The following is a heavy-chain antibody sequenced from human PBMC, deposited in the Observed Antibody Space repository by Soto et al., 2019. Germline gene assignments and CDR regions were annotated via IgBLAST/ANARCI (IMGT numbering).Heavy chain of an antibody. J-gene: IGHJ4*02. D-gene: IGHD6-13*01. CDR3: ARQKRVAAPLRVAAAGYFDY. Sequence: TSETLSLTCTVSGGSISSGGYSCNWIRQPPGKGLEWIGYIYHSGSTYYNPSLKSQVTISVDRSKNQFSLKLSSVPAADTAVYYCARQKRVAAPLRVAAAGYFDYWGQGTLVTVSS. CDR1: GGSISSGGYS. V-gene: IGHV4-30-2*01. CDR2: IYHSGST.